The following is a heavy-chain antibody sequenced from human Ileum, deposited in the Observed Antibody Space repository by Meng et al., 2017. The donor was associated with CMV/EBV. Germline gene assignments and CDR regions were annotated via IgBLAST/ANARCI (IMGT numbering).Heavy chain of an antibody. CDR3: AKERGRVTTGYYYGMDV. CDR2: IWYDGSNK. J-gene: IGHJ6*02. Sequence: GGSLRLSFAASGFTFDDYGMSWVRQAPGKGLEWVAVIWYDGSNKYYADSVKGRFTISRDNSKNTLYLQMNSLRAEDTAVYYCAKERGRVTTGYYYGMDVWGQGTTVTVSS. D-gene: IGHD4-17*01. CDR1: GFTFDDYG. V-gene: IGHV3-33*06.